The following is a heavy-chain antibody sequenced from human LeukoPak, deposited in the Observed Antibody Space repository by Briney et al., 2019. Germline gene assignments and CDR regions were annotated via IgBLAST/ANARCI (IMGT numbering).Heavy chain of an antibody. Sequence: ASVKVSCKASGGTFSRFTISWVRQAPGQGFEWMGGITPIFGTANFAQKFQGRVSITADGSTSTAFMELSSLRFEDTAVYYCAREWGLESSGYYYAYWGQGTLVTVSS. CDR1: GGTFSRFT. D-gene: IGHD3-22*01. J-gene: IGHJ4*02. V-gene: IGHV1-69*13. CDR3: AREWGLESSGYYYAY. CDR2: ITPIFGTA.